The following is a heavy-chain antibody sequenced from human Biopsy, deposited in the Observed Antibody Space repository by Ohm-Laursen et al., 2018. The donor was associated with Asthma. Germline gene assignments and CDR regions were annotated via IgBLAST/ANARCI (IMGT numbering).Heavy chain of an antibody. Sequence: GTLSLTCTVSGGSLSSSSYDWGWIRQPPGKGLEWMGYVYWTGSTNYNPSLKSRITMSVDTSKNRMFLELTSVTAADTAIYYCVRAVRNEQWLAPFDYWGQGKPVTVSS. J-gene: IGHJ4*02. D-gene: IGHD6-19*01. CDR2: VYWTGST. CDR1: GGSLSSSSYD. CDR3: VRAVRNEQWLAPFDY. V-gene: IGHV4-61*01.